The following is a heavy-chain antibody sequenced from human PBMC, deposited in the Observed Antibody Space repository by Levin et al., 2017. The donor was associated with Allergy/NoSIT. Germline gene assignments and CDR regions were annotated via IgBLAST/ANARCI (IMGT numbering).Heavy chain of an antibody. V-gene: IGHV3-30-3*01. CDR3: ARDSLGVGRWLQVHHEYFQH. CDR1: GFTFSSYA. J-gene: IGHJ1*01. Sequence: SCAASGFTFSSYAMHWVRQAPGKGLEWVAVISYDGSNKYYADSVKGRFTISRDNSKNTLYLQMNSLRAEDTAVYYCARDSLGVGRWLQVHHEYFQHWGQGTLVTVSS. D-gene: IGHD5-24*01. CDR2: ISYDGSNK.